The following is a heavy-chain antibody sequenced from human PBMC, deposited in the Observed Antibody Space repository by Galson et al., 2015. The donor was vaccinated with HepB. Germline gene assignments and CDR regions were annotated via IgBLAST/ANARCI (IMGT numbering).Heavy chain of an antibody. CDR2: IRYDGSNK. D-gene: IGHD3-16*01. V-gene: IGHV3-33*01. CDR3: ARHYENDY. J-gene: IGHJ4*02. CDR1: GFTFSSYG. Sequence: SLRLSCAASGFTFSSYGMHWVRQAPGKGLEWVAFIRYDGSNKYYADSVKGRFTISRDDAKNTLYLQMNSLRAEDTAVYYCARHYENDYWGQGTLVTVSS.